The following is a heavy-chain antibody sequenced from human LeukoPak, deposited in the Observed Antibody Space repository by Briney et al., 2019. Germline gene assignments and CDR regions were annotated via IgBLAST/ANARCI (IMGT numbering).Heavy chain of an antibody. J-gene: IGHJ4*02. D-gene: IGHD2-15*01. CDR1: GFSFGDYA. CDR3: SKYCSGGRCRQNDY. CDR2: IRSKADGGTT. Sequence: GGSLRLFCTASGFSFGDYAMSWVRQAPGKGLDCLGFIRSKADGGTTEYAASVEGRFTISRDDSKRIVYLQMNSLKTEDTAVHYCSKYCSGGRCRQNDYWGQGTLVTVSS. V-gene: IGHV3-49*04.